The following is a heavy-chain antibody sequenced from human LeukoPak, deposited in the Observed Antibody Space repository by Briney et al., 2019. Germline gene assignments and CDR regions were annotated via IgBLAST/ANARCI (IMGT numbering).Heavy chain of an antibody. V-gene: IGHV3-53*01. J-gene: IGHJ4*02. D-gene: IGHD3/OR15-3a*01. CDR2: LYSGGSI. CDR3: ARDPSRGLYYFDH. CDR1: GXIVSSNY. Sequence: PGGSLRLSCAASGXIVSSNYMSWVRQAPGKGLEWVSVLYSGGSIYYADSVKGRFTISRDNSKNTLYLQMNSLRAEDTAVYYCARDPSRGLYYFDHWGQGTLVIVSS.